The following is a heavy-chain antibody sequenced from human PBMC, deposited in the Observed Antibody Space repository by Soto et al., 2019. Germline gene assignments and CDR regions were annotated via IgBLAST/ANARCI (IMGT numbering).Heavy chain of an antibody. V-gene: IGHV1-2*04. J-gene: IGHJ6*02. D-gene: IGHD1-26*01. CDR1: GYTFTGYY. CDR2: INPNSGGT. Sequence: QVQLVQSGAEVKKPGASVKVSCKASGYTFTGYYMHWVRQAPGQGLEWLGWINPNSGGTNYAQKFQGWVTMTRDTSISTAYMERSRLRSDDTAVYYCAREASESELLPYYGMDVWGQGTTVTVSS. CDR3: AREASESELLPYYGMDV.